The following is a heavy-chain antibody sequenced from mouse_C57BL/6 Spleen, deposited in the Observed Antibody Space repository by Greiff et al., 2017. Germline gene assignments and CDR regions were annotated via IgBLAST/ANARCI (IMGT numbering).Heavy chain of an antibody. J-gene: IGHJ3*01. CDR2: ISSGSSTI. CDR1: GFTFSDYG. CDR3: ARTDRGFAY. Sequence: EVKLMESGGGLVKPGGSLKLSCAASGFTFSDYGMHWVRQAPEKGLEWVAYISSGSSTIYYADTVKGRFTISRDNAKNTLFLQMTSLRSEDTAMYYCARTDRGFAYWGQGTLVTVSA. V-gene: IGHV5-17*01.